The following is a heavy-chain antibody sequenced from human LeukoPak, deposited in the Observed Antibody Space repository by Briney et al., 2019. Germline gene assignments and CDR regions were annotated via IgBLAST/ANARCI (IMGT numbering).Heavy chain of an antibody. Sequence: PGGSLRLSCAASGFTFSSYSINWVRQAPGKGLEWVSSISSSSSYIYYADSVKGRFTISRDNAKNSLYLQMNSLRAEDTAVYYCASKFVVVPAAIGYYYYGMDVWGQGTTVTVSS. CDR1: GFTFSSYS. CDR3: ASKFVVVPAAIGYYYYGMDV. D-gene: IGHD2-2*02. V-gene: IGHV3-21*01. CDR2: ISSSSSYI. J-gene: IGHJ6*02.